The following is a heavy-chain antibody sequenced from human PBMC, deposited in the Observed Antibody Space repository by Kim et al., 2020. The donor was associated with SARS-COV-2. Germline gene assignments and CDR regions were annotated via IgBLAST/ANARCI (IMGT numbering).Heavy chain of an antibody. V-gene: IGHV3-72*01. CDR3: TSLYRDSSVRLYY. CDR1: GFTFSDYY. D-gene: IGHD1-26*01. J-gene: IGHJ4*02. CDR2: SKTKAHSYTT. Sequence: GGSLRLSCAASGFTFSDYYMEWVRQAPGKGLEWVGRSKTKAHSYTTEYAASVKGRFTISRDESTNSLYLQMNSLKTEDTAVYYCTSLYRDSSVRLYYWGQGTLVTVSS.